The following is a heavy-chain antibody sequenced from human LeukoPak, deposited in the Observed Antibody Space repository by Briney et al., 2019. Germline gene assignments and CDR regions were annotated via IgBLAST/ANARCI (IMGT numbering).Heavy chain of an antibody. Sequence: PSETLSLTCTVSGTSIITSYWSWIRQFPGKGLEWIWFIDSSGHTDYNPSLSGRVTISIATSKNQFFLRLTSVTAADTAVYYCAKGFYDSRLNSNPFDFWGRGTLVTVSS. CDR3: AKGFYDSRLNSNPFDF. D-gene: IGHD5/OR15-5a*01. CDR1: GTSIITSY. CDR2: IDSSGHT. V-gene: IGHV4-4*09. J-gene: IGHJ4*02.